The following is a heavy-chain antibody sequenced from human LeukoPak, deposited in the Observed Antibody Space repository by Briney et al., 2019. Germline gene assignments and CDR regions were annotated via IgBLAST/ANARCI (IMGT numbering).Heavy chain of an antibody. V-gene: IGHV1-8*01. CDR3: ARGSPLLAARHHY. D-gene: IGHD6-6*01. CDR2: MNPNSGNT. CDR1: GYTFTSYD. Sequence: ASVKVSCKASGYTFTSYDINWVRQATGQGLEWMGWMNPNSGNTGYAQKFQGRVTMTRNTSISTAYMELRSLRSEDTAVYYCARGSPLLAARHHYWGQGTLVTVSS. J-gene: IGHJ4*02.